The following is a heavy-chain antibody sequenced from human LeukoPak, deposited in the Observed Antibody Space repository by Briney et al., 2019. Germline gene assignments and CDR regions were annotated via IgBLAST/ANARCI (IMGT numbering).Heavy chain of an antibody. J-gene: IGHJ4*02. D-gene: IGHD2-2*01. CDR3: AKSRVVPAASSLFDY. Sequence: GGSLRLSCAASGFTFSSYAMSWVRHAPGKGLEWVSAISGSGGSTYYADSVKGRFTISRDNSKNTLYLQMNSLRAEDTAVYYCAKSRVVPAASSLFDYWGQGTLVTVSS. V-gene: IGHV3-23*01. CDR2: ISGSGGST. CDR1: GFTFSSYA.